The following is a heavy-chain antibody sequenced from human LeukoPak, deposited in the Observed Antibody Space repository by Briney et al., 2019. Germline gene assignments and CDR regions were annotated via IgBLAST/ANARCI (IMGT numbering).Heavy chain of an antibody. D-gene: IGHD2-8*01. CDR1: GYTFTSYG. CDR2: ISAYNGNT. V-gene: IGHV1-18*01. Sequence: GASVKVSCKASGYTFTSYGISWVRQAPGQGLEWMGWISAYNGNTNYAQKLQGRLTMTTDTSTSTAYMELRSLRSDDTAVYYCARDGVLMVYAKNWFDPWGQGTLVTVSS. CDR3: ARDGVLMVYAKNWFDP. J-gene: IGHJ5*02.